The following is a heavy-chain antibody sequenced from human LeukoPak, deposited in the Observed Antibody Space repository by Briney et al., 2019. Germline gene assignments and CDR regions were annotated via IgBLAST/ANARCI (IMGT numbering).Heavy chain of an antibody. Sequence: ASVKVFCKASGYSFTTYGISWVRQGPGQGLEWVGWISGYNGETNYAQKVQGRVTMTTDTSTSTAYMELRSLRSDDTAVYYCARDPEGNQDFDHWGQGTLVTVSS. CDR3: ARDPEGNQDFDH. J-gene: IGHJ4*02. D-gene: IGHD1-14*01. CDR1: GYSFTTYG. CDR2: ISGYNGET. V-gene: IGHV1-18*01.